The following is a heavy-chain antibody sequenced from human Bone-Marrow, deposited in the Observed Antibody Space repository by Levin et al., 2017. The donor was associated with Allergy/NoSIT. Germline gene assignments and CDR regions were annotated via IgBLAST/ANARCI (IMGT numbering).Heavy chain of an antibody. CDR2: ISAHSGKT. Sequence: GESLKISCKASTDTFTDHGFTWVRQAPGQGLEWMGWISAHSGKTNYAPKFQGRVTMTTDTSTNVAYMELRSLTSDDTAVYYCARDRVSSTYYDRLYYYYHGMDVWGQGTTVTV. CDR1: TDTFTDHG. J-gene: IGHJ6*02. D-gene: IGHD1-26*01. CDR3: ARDRVSSTYYDRLYYYYHGMDV. V-gene: IGHV1-18*01.